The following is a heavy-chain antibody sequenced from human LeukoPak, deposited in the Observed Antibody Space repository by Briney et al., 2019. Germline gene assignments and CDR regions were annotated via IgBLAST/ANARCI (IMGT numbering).Heavy chain of an antibody. V-gene: IGHV3-53*04. CDR1: EFTVSTNY. Sequence: GGSLRLSCAASEFTVSTNYMNWVRQAPGKGLEWVSVIYSGGTTYYADSVKGRFTISRHDSKNTLYLQMNSLRAEDTAVYYCARALRSVSYYLDSWGRGTLVTVSS. CDR3: ARALRSVSYYLDS. J-gene: IGHJ4*02. D-gene: IGHD1-26*01. CDR2: IYSGGTT.